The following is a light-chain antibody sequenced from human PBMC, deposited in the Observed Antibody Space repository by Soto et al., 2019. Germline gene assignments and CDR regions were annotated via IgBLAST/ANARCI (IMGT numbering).Light chain of an antibody. Sequence: EIVLTQSPGTLSLSPGEGATLSCRASQSVGSSYLAWYQQRPGQAPRLLITGASNRATGVADRFSGSGSGTDFTLTISRLEPEVFAVYYCQQHGDSPQTFGQGTKVEI. J-gene: IGKJ1*01. V-gene: IGKV3-20*01. CDR3: QQHGDSPQT. CDR2: GAS. CDR1: QSVGSSY.